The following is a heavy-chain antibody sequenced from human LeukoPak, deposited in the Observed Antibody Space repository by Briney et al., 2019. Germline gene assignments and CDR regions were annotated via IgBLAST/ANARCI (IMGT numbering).Heavy chain of an antibody. CDR1: AGSINSGDYY. Sequence: TLSLTCAVSAGSINSGDYYWRWIRQPAGKGLEWIGRIYSPGTNYNYNPSLKSRVTISIDTSKNQFSLKLTSVTAADTAVYYCARGIGTSYDSSRDAFDIWGQGTMVTVSS. D-gene: IGHD3-22*01. V-gene: IGHV4-61*02. CDR3: ARGIGTSYDSSRDAFDI. CDR2: IYSPGTN. J-gene: IGHJ3*02.